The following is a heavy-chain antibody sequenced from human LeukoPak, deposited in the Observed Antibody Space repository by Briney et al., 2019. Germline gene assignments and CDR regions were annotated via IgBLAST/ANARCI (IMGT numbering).Heavy chain of an antibody. V-gene: IGHV4-59*08. Sequence: SETLSLTCTVSGGSISSYYWSWIRQPPGKGLEWIGYIYYSGSTNYNPSLKSRVTISVDTSKNQFSLKLSSVTAADTAVYYCARLSDAMGSGYDSYWGQGTLVTVSS. CDR1: GGSISSYY. CDR3: ARLSDAMGSGYDSY. D-gene: IGHD5-12*01. J-gene: IGHJ4*02. CDR2: IYYSGST.